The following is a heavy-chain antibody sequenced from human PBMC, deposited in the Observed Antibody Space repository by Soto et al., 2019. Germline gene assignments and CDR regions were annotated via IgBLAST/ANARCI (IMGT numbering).Heavy chain of an antibody. V-gene: IGHV5-51*01. CDR1: GYSFTSYW. Sequence: GESLKISCKGSGYSFTSYWIGWVRQMPGKGLEWMGIIYPGDSDTRYSPSFQGQVTISADKSISTAYLQWSSLKASDTAMYYCARSAYYYDSSGYPAPFDYWGQGTLVTVYS. D-gene: IGHD3-22*01. J-gene: IGHJ4*02. CDR3: ARSAYYYDSSGYPAPFDY. CDR2: IYPGDSDT.